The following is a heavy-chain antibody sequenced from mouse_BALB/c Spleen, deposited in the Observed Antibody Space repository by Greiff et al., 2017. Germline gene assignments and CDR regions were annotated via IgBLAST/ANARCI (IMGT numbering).Heavy chain of an antibody. V-gene: IGHV7-3*02. CDR2: IRNKANGYTT. J-gene: IGHJ4*01. CDR3: ARDMGGSYYYAMDY. Sequence: EVQLVESGGGLVQPGGSLRLSCATSGFTFTDYYMSWVRQPPGKALEWLGFIRNKANGYTTEYSASVKGRFTISRDNSQSILYLQMNTLRAEDSATYYCARDMGGSYYYAMDYWGQGTSVTVSS. CDR1: GFTFTDYY. D-gene: IGHD1-1*02.